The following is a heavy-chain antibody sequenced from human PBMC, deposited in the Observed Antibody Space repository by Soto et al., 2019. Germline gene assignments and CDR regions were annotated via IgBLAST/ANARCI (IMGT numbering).Heavy chain of an antibody. CDR1: GGSISSYY. Sequence: PSETLSLPCTVSGGSISSYYWSWIRQPPGKGLEWIGYIYYSGSTYYNPSLKSRVTISVDTSKNQFSLKLSSVTAADTAVYYCARELRLGEDYYGMAVWGQGTTVTVSS. CDR2: IYYSGST. V-gene: IGHV4-59*12. J-gene: IGHJ6*02. CDR3: ARELRLGEDYYGMAV. D-gene: IGHD3-16*01.